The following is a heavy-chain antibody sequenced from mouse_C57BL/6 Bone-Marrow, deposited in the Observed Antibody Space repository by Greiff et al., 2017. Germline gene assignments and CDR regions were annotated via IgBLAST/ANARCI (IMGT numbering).Heavy chain of an antibody. CDR3: ARDDYYYGSSYGGRY. V-gene: IGHV1-78*01. CDR1: GYTFTDHT. Sequence: VQLQESDAELVKPGASVKISCKVSGYTFTDHTIHWMKQRPEQGLEWIGYIYPRDGSTKYNEKFKGKATLTADKSSSTAYMQLNSLTSEDSAVYFCARDDYYYGSSYGGRYWGQGTTLTVSS. D-gene: IGHD1-1*01. CDR2: IYPRDGST. J-gene: IGHJ2*01.